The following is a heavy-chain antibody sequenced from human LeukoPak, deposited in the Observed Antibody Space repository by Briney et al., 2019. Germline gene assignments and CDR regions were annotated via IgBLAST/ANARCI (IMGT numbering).Heavy chain of an antibody. Sequence: SQTLSLTCTVPGGSISSGDYYWSWIRQPPGKGLEWIGYIYYSGSTYYNPSLKSRVTISVDTSKNQFSLKLSSVTAADTAVYYCAREGRKHFNYYMDVWGKGTTVTVSS. CDR3: AREGRKHFNYYMDV. CDR2: IYYSGST. CDR1: GGSISSGDYY. D-gene: IGHD1-14*01. V-gene: IGHV4-30-4*08. J-gene: IGHJ6*03.